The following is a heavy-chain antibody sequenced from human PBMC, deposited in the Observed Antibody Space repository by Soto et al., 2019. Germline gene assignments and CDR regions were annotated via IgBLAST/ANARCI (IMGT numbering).Heavy chain of an antibody. CDR1: GGSFSGYY. CDR2: INHSGST. CDR3: ARVLPLTGEVLDY. V-gene: IGHV4-34*01. J-gene: IGHJ4*02. D-gene: IGHD7-27*01. Sequence: QVQLQQWGAGLLKPSETLSLTCAVYGGSFSGYYWSWIRQPPGKGLEWIGEINHSGSTNYNPSLRSLVTISVDTAKNHFSLKLSSVTAADTAVYYGARVLPLTGEVLDYWGQGTLVTVSS.